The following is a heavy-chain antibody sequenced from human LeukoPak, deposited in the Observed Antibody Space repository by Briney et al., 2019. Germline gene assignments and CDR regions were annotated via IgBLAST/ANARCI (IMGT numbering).Heavy chain of an antibody. CDR1: GGSFSGYY. V-gene: IGHV4-34*01. CDR3: ARVPWYSSGWYGYYFDY. J-gene: IGHJ4*02. CDR2: INHSGST. Sequence: SETLSLTCAVYGGSFSGYYWSWIRQPPGKGLEWIGEINHSGSTNYNPSLKSRVTISVDTSKNQFSLKLSSVTAADTAVYYCARVPWYSSGWYGYYFDYWGQGTLVTVSS. D-gene: IGHD6-19*01.